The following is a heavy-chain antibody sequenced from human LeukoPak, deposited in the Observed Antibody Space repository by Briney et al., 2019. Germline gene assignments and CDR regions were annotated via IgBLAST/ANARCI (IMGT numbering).Heavy chain of an antibody. D-gene: IGHD3-3*01. V-gene: IGHV3-30*18. CDR1: GFTFSSYG. CDR2: ISYDGSNK. J-gene: IGHJ4*02. CDR3: AKERARFSYDY. Sequence: TGGSLRLSCAASGFTFSSYGMHWVRQAPGKGLEWVAVISYDGSNKYYADSVKGRFTISRDNSKNTLYLQMNSLRAEDTAVYYCAKERARFSYDYWGQGTLVTVSS.